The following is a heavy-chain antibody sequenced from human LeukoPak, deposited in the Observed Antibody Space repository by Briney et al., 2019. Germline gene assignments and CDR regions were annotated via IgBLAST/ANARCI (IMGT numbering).Heavy chain of an antibody. CDR2: MSGSGDVT. J-gene: IGHJ5*02. D-gene: IGHD3-9*01. V-gene: IGHV3-23*01. Sequence: PGGSLRLSCAASGFNSKYYAMNWVRQAPGKGLEWVSGMSGSGDVTDYADSVKGRFTISRDNSKNMVYLQMNSLRAEDTAVYYCGRDGVNYDRSMGPFDPWGQGTLVTVSS. CDR1: GFNSKYYA. CDR3: GRDGVNYDRSMGPFDP.